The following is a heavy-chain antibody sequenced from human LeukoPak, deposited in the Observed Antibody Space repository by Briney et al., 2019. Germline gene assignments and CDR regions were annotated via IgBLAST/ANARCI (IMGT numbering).Heavy chain of an antibody. Sequence: PGGSLRLSCAASGFTFSTYAMSWVRQAPGKGLEWVSAISVSGDKTYYAGSVKGRYTISRDNSKNTLFLQMNSLRAEGTAVYYCAKLAAASEYSFTDVWGQGTTVTVSS. V-gene: IGHV3-23*01. CDR2: ISVSGDKT. D-gene: IGHD2-15*01. CDR1: GFTFSTYA. CDR3: AKLAAASEYSFTDV. J-gene: IGHJ6*02.